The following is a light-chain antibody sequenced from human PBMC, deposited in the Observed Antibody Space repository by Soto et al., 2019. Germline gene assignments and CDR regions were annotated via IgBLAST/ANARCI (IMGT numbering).Light chain of an antibody. J-gene: IGKJ4*01. CDR3: QQYNTCPLT. Sequence: DIQMTQSPSTLSASVGDRVTITCRASQSISTWLAWYQQKPGKAPKLLIYEASSLEGGVPSRFSGSGSGTEFNITISSLQPDDFATYYCQQYNTCPLTYGGGTTVDIE. CDR1: QSISTW. V-gene: IGKV1-5*03. CDR2: EAS.